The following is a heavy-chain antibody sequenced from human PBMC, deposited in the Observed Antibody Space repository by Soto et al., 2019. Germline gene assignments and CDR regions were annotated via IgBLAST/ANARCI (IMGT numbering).Heavy chain of an antibody. Sequence: EVQLVESGGGLIQPGGSLRLSCVASGFTVSSSNYMSWVRQAPGKGLEWVSVIYTGGTTYYADSVKGRFTISRDNSKNTLYLQMNSQRAEDTAVYYCHGYGYWGQGTLVTVSS. J-gene: IGHJ4*02. D-gene: IGHD5-12*01. CDR2: IYTGGTT. CDR1: GFTVSSSNY. CDR3: HGYGY. V-gene: IGHV3-53*01.